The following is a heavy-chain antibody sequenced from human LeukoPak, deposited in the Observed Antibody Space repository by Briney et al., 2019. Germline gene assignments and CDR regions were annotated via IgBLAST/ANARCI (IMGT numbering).Heavy chain of an antibody. J-gene: IGHJ4*02. D-gene: IGHD5-18*01. CDR2: IYYSGST. V-gene: IGHV4-31*03. CDR3: ARGRSYGNYFDY. CDR1: GVSISSGGYY. Sequence: PSQTLSLTCTVSGVSISSGGYYWSWIRQHPGKGLEWIGYIYYSGSTYYNPSLKSRVTISVGTSKNQFSLKLSSVTAADTAVYYCARGRSYGNYFDYWGQGTLVAVSS.